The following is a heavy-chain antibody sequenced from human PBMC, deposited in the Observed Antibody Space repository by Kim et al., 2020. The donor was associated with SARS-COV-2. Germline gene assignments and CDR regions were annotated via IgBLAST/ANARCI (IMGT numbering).Heavy chain of an antibody. J-gene: IGHJ4*02. CDR3: GKDRGINSYGYVLAY. Sequence: GGSLRLSCAASGFTFDDYGMCWVRQAPGKGLEWVAGISWNSITKGYADSVQGRFTISRDNAKNSLYLQMNSLRAEDTALYYCGKDRGINSYGYVLAYWGQGTLVTVSS. CDR2: ISWNSITK. CDR1: GFTFDDYG. V-gene: IGHV3-9*01. D-gene: IGHD5-18*01.